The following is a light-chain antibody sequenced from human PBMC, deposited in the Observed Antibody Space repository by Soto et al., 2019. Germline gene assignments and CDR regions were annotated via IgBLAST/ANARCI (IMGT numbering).Light chain of an antibody. V-gene: IGKV3-20*01. CDR2: DAS. J-gene: IGKJ2*01. CDR1: QRVSSSS. CDR3: QQYRTSPPYT. Sequence: EIVLTQAPGTLSLSPGERATLSCRASQRVSSSSLAWYQQKPGQSPRLLIYDASSRATGIPDRFSGGGSGTDFTLSISRLEPEDFAVYYCQQYRTSPPYTFGQGTKLEIK.